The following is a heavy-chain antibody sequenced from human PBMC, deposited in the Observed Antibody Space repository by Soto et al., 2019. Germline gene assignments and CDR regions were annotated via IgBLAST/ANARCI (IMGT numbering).Heavy chain of an antibody. Sequence: KTSETLSLTCGVSGGSLSGATYSWNWIRQTPGKGLEWIGYIFPSGTTYYNPSLRSRVTISIDVSKNQFSLSLRSLTAADTAVYYCARSREFDYWSQGTLVTVSS. J-gene: IGHJ4*02. CDR1: GGSLSGATYS. V-gene: IGHV4-30-2*01. CDR2: IFPSGTT. CDR3: ARSREFDY.